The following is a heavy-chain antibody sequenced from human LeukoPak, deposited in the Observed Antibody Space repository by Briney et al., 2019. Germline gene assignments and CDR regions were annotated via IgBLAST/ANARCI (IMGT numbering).Heavy chain of an antibody. Sequence: GGSLRLSCAASGFTFSIYSMHWVRQAPGKGVVWVSRIKSDGSSTSYADSVKGRFTISRDNAKNTLYLQMDSLRVEDTAVYYCAKSDWFDPWGQGTLVTVSS. CDR1: GFTFSIYS. V-gene: IGHV3-74*01. J-gene: IGHJ5*02. CDR3: AKSDWFDP. CDR2: IKSDGSST.